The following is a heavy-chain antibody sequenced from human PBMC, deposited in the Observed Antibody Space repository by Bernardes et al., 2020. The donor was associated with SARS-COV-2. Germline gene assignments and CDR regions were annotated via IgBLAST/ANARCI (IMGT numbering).Heavy chain of an antibody. D-gene: IGHD6-6*01. J-gene: IGHJ6*02. CDR2: ISGRGGTT. CDR3: ARDQGQLVLIYYYGMDV. Sequence: GGALRLSCAASGVTFSSYAMNWVRPAPGKGLEWVSDISGRGGTTNYADSVKGRFTISRDNSKNTLYLQMSSLRAEDTAVYYCARDQGQLVLIYYYGMDVWGQGTTVTVSS. CDR1: GVTFSSYA. V-gene: IGHV3-23*01.